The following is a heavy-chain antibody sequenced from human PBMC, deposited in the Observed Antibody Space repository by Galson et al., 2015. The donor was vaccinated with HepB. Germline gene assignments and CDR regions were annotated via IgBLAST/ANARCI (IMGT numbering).Heavy chain of an antibody. CDR1: GGTFSSYT. V-gene: IGHV1-69*04. J-gene: IGHJ4*02. CDR3: ARDWDIVATITPRD. CDR2: IIPILGIA. Sequence: SVKVSCKASGGTFSSYTISWVRQAPGQGLEWMGRIIPILGIANYAQKFQGRVTITADKSTSTAYMELSSLRSEDTAVYYCARDWDIVATITPRDWGQGTLVTVSS. D-gene: IGHD5-12*01.